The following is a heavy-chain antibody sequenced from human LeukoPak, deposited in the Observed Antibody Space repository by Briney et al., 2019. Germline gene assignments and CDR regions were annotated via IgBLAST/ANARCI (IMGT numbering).Heavy chain of an antibody. CDR2: INPDTGDK. D-gene: IGHD2-21*02. CDR3: ARTTSMTASGYDY. V-gene: IGHV1-8*03. CDR1: GYTFTNYH. Sequence: GASVKVSCKASGYTFTNYHINWVRQASGQGLEWMTWINPDTGDKGYARKFQDRVTITTDTSISTDYMELSSLSSEDTAVYFCARTTSMTASGYDYWGQGTLVSVSS. J-gene: IGHJ4*02.